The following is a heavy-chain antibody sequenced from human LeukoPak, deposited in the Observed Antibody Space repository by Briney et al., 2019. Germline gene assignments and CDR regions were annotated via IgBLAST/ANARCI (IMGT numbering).Heavy chain of an antibody. D-gene: IGHD2/OR15-2a*01. Sequence: GGSLRLSCAASGFTFNSYAMSWVRQAPGKGLEWVSAISGSGGSTSYADSVKGRFTISRDISKNTLYLQMNSLRAEDTAVYYCAKDRDTTAYPRWDYWGRGTLVTVSS. CDR2: ISGSGGST. CDR1: GFTFNSYA. V-gene: IGHV3-23*01. J-gene: IGHJ4*02. CDR3: AKDRDTTAYPRWDY.